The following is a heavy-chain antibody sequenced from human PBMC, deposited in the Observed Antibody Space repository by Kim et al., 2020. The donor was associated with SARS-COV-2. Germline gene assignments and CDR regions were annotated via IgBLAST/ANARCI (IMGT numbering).Heavy chain of an antibody. CDR2: ISSSGSTI. D-gene: IGHD3-10*01. CDR3: ARDSSMVRGVIIHNWFDP. V-gene: IGHV3-48*03. J-gene: IGHJ5*02. CDR1: GFTFSSYE. Sequence: GGSLRLSCAASGFTFSSYEMNWVRQAPGKGLEWVSYISSSGSTIYYADSVKGRFTISRDNAKNSLYLQMNSLRAEDTAVYYCARDSSMVRGVIIHNWFDPWGQGTLVTVSS.